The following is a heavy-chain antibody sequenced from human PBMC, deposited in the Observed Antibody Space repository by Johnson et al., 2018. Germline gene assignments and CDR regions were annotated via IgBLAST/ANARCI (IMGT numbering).Heavy chain of an antibody. V-gene: IGHV1-69*01. CDR1: GGTFSSYA. CDR2: IIPIFGTA. J-gene: IGHJ6*02. Sequence: VQLVETGAEVKKPGSSVKVSCKASGGTFSSYAISWVRQAPGQGLEWMGGIIPIFGTANYAQKFQGRVTITADESTSTAYMELSSLRSEDTAGYYCARGWDDYGASERYYYYYYGRDVWGQGTTVTVSS. D-gene: IGHD4-17*01. CDR3: ARGWDDYGASERYYYYYYGRDV.